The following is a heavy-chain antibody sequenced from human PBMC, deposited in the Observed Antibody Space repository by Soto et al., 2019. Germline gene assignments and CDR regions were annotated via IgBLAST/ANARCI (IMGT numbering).Heavy chain of an antibody. CDR2: TYYRSKWSS. CDR1: GDSVSSKSAA. CDR3: ARTGDYPVDY. J-gene: IGHJ4*02. D-gene: IGHD7-27*01. Sequence: SQTLSLTCVISGDSVSSKSAAWHWIRQSPSRGLEWLGRTYYRSKWSSNYAVSVKSRITINPDTSKNQFSLQLRSVTPDDTAMYYCARTGDYPVDYWGQGTLVTVSS. V-gene: IGHV6-1*01.